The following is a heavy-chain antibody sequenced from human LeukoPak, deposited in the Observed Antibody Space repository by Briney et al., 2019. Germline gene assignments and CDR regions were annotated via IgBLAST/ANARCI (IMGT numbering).Heavy chain of an antibody. CDR1: GFTFSSYA. CDR3: AKGAEDIVVVPAAIMGTYYMDV. V-gene: IGHV3-23*01. D-gene: IGHD2-2*02. CDR2: ISGSGGST. J-gene: IGHJ6*03. Sequence: GGSLRLSCAASGFTFSSYAMHWVRQAPGKGLEWVSAISGSGGSTYYADSVKGRFTISRDNSKNTLYLQMNSLRAEDTAVYYCAKGAEDIVVVPAAIMGTYYMDVWGKGTTVTVSS.